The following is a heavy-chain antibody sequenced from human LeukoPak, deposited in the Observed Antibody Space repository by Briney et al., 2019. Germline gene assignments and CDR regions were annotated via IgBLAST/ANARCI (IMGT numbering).Heavy chain of an antibody. CDR2: ISSSSSYI. CDR1: GFTFSSYS. J-gene: IGHJ6*02. Sequence: GGSLRLSCAASGFTFSSYSMNWVRQAPGKGLEWVSSISSSSSYIYYADSVKGRFTISRDNAKNSLYLQMNSLRAEDTAVYYCARGGSPRSDYYYGMDVWGQGTTVTVS. V-gene: IGHV3-21*01. D-gene: IGHD1-26*01. CDR3: ARGGSPRSDYYYGMDV.